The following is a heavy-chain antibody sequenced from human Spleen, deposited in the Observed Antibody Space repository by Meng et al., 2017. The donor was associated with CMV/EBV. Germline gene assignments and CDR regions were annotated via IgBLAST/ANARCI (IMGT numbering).Heavy chain of an antibody. CDR2: IWYDGSNK. Sequence: LSCAPSGFFFSSYGMHWGRQPPGKGLGWVAVIWYDGSNKYYADSVKGRFTISRDNSKNTLYLQMNSLRAEDTAVYYCAKHRTDFDYWGQGTLVTVSS. CDR1: GFFFSSYG. J-gene: IGHJ4*02. V-gene: IGHV3-33*06. CDR3: AKHRTDFDY. D-gene: IGHD1-1*01.